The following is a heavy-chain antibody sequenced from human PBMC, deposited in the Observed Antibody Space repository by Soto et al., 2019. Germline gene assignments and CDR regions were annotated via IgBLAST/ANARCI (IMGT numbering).Heavy chain of an antibody. Sequence: PGGSLRLSCAASGFTFSSYAMSWVRQAPGKGLEWVSAISGSGGSTYYADSVKGRFTISRDNSKNTLYLQMNSLRAEDTAVYYCAKAWSVVATIADYGMDVWGQGTKVTVYS. CDR1: GFTFSSYA. D-gene: IGHD5-12*01. CDR3: AKAWSVVATIADYGMDV. CDR2: ISGSGGST. J-gene: IGHJ6*02. V-gene: IGHV3-23*01.